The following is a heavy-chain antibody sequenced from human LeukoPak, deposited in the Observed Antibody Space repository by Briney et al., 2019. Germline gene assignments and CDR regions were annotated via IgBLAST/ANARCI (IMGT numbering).Heavy chain of an antibody. Sequence: PGGSLRLSCAASGFTFSTYWMHWVRQVPGKGLVWVSRINSDGNIITYADSVKGRFIISRDNARNMVYLQMKSLRVEDTAVYYCAAGMGKYWGPGTLVPV. CDR2: INSDGNII. V-gene: IGHV3-74*01. CDR1: GFTFSTYW. D-gene: IGHD1-26*01. CDR3: AAGMGKY. J-gene: IGHJ4*02.